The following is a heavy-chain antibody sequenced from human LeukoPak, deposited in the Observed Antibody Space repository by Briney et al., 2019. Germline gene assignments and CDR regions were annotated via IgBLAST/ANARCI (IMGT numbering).Heavy chain of an antibody. V-gene: IGHV3-21*01. CDR2: ISSSSSYI. CDR1: GFTFSSYS. D-gene: IGHD5-18*01. J-gene: IGHJ4*02. CDR3: ARDMGMGYRGFYYFDY. Sequence: GGSLRLSCAASGFTFSSYSMNWVRQAPGKGLEWVSSISSSSSYIYYADSVKGRFTISRDNAKNSLYLQMNSLRAEDTAVYYCARDMGMGYRGFYYFDYWGQGTLVTVSS.